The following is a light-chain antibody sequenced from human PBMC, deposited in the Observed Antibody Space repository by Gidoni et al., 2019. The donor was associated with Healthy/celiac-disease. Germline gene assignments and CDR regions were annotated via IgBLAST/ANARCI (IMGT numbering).Light chain of an antibody. CDR2: AAS. Sequence: DIQMTQSPSSLSASVGDRVTITCRASQSISSYLNWYQQKPGKAPKLLIYAASSLQSGVPSRFSGSGSGTDFTLTISSLQPEDFATYSCQQRYSTPSTFGQGTKLEIK. V-gene: IGKV1-39*01. CDR3: QQRYSTPST. J-gene: IGKJ2*01. CDR1: QSISSY.